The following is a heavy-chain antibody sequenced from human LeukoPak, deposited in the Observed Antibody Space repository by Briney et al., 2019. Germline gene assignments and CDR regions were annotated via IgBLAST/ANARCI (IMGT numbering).Heavy chain of an antibody. D-gene: IGHD2-2*01. Sequence: ASVKVSCKASGYTFTSYYMHWVRQAPGQGLEWMGIINPSDGSTSYAQKFQGRVTMTRDTSTSTVYMELSSLRSEDTAVYYCALYCSSTSCPNNWFDPWGQGTLVTVSS. J-gene: IGHJ5*02. V-gene: IGHV1-46*01. CDR2: INPSDGST. CDR3: ALYCSSTSCPNNWFDP. CDR1: GYTFTSYY.